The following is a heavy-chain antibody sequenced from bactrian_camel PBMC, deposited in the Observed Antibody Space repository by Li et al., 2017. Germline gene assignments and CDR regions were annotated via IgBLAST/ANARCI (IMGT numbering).Heavy chain of an antibody. CDR3: AARGPNCYTKLSVRDFTY. Sequence: HVQLVESGGGSVQPGGSPRLSCVASAYISSTFSRYCLGWFRQALGKEREGVASICSSRTTGHAESVQGQFTISKDNAKNTLYLQMNSLKPEDTAIYYCAARGPNCYTKLSVRDFTYWGQGTQVTVS. CDR2: ICSSRTT. CDR1: AYISSTFSRYC. J-gene: IGHJ6*01. D-gene: IGHD8*01. V-gene: IGHV3S68*01.